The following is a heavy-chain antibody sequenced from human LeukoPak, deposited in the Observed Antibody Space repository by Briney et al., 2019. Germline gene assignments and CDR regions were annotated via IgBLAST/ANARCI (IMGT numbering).Heavy chain of an antibody. Sequence: GGSLRLSCAASGFTFSSYGMHWVRQAPGKGLEWVAVIYSDGRTTYYADSVKGRFTISRDNSKSTLYLQMNSLRDEDTAVYYCARVWLDPWGQGTLVTVSS. D-gene: IGHD6-19*01. CDR2: IYSDGRTT. J-gene: IGHJ5*02. CDR1: GFTFSSYG. V-gene: IGHV3-33*01. CDR3: ARVWLDP.